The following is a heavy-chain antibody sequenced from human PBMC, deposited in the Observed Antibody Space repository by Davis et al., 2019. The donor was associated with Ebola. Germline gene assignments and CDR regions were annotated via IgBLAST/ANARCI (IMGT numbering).Heavy chain of an antibody. CDR3: ARESYCSSTSCYSGYYGMDV. CDR1: GYTFTGYY. Sequence: ASVTVSCKASGYTFTGYYMHWVRKAPGKGLEWMGWINPNSGGTNYAQKFQGWGTMTRDTSLSTAYMELGSLRSDDTAVYYCARESYCSSTSCYSGYYGMDVWGQGTTVTVSS. D-gene: IGHD2-2*01. J-gene: IGHJ6*02. V-gene: IGHV1-2*04. CDR2: INPNSGGT.